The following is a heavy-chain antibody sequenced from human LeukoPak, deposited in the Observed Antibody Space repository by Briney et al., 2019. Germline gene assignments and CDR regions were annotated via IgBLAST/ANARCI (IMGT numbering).Heavy chain of an antibody. CDR1: GFTFNDYY. V-gene: IGHV3-11*04. Sequence: PGGSLRLSCAASGFTFNDYYMSWIRQAPGKGLEWVSYMSSSGSTIYYADSVKGRFTISRDNAKNSLYLQMNSLRAEDTAVYYCAKDMVPTDTYYYDSSGYYNYWGQGTLVTVSS. J-gene: IGHJ4*02. CDR3: AKDMVPTDTYYYDSSGYYNY. CDR2: MSSSGSTI. D-gene: IGHD3-22*01.